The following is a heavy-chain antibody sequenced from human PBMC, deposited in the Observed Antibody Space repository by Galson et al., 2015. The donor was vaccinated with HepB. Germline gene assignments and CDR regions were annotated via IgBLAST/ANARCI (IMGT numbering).Heavy chain of an antibody. CDR1: GGSISSYY. V-gene: IGHV4-59*01. J-gene: IGHJ3*02. CDR3: ARPYTAMVPYAFDI. D-gene: IGHD5-18*01. Sequence: SETLSLTCTVSGGSISSYYWSWIRQPPGRGLEWIGYIYYSGSTNYNPSLKSRVTISVDTSKNQFSLKLSSVTAADTAVYYCARPYTAMVPYAFDIWGQGTMVPVSS. CDR2: IYYSGST.